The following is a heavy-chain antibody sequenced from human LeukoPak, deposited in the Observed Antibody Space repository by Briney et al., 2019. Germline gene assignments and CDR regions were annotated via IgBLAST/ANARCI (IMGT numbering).Heavy chain of an antibody. Sequence: GGSLRLSCAASGFTFRGYWMHWVRQPPGKGLVWVSRITTDGSTTNYADSVKGRFTISRDNAKNTVYLQMNSLRAEDTAVYYCARDYQYGMDVWGRGTTVTVSS. J-gene: IGHJ6*02. CDR3: ARDYQYGMDV. CDR2: ITTDGSTT. CDR1: GFTFRGYW. V-gene: IGHV3-74*01. D-gene: IGHD2-2*01.